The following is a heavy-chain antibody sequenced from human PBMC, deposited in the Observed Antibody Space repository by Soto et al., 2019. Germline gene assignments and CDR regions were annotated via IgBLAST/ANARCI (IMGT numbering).Heavy chain of an antibody. J-gene: IGHJ4*02. CDR1: GFIFRDYL. V-gene: IGHV3-30*03. CDR3: VRVATRLQSMEVLEY. CDR2: LSFDGTAE. Sequence: QVQLVESGGGVVQPGTSLRLSCKASGFIFRDYLIHWVRQAPGKGLEWLAVLSFDGTAEYYAASTRGRFTISRDIPKSTTYLVINNVRREDMAMYYCVRVATRLQSMEVLEYWGQGTLVTVPS. D-gene: IGHD2-21*02.